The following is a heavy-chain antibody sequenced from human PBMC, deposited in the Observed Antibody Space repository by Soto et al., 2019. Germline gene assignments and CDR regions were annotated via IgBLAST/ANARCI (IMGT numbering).Heavy chain of an antibody. V-gene: IGHV4-31*03. J-gene: IGHJ4*02. CDR3: ARGILGSGYYYFDS. CDR1: GGSTGSGGNY. D-gene: IGHD3-3*01. Sequence: SETLSLTCTVSGGSTGSGGNYWSWVRQHPGKGLEWIAYIYFSGSTYYNPFLRSRVAVSVDTSKNQFSLKLNSVTAADTAVYYCARGILGSGYYYFDSWGQGTLVTVSS. CDR2: IYFSGST.